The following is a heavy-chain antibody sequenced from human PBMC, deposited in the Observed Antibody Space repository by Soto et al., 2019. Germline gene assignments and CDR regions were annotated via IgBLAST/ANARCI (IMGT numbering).Heavy chain of an antibody. CDR1: GYTFTSYG. J-gene: IGHJ4*02. CDR3: ARVIAAAADFDY. CDR2: ISAYNRNT. Sequence: QVQLVQSGAEVKKPGASVKVSCKASGYTFTSYGLTWVRQAPGQGLEWMGWISAYNRNTNCAQKLQGRVTMTTDTPTSTTYMELRSLRSDDTAVYYCARVIAAAADFDYWGQGTLVTVSS. D-gene: IGHD6-13*01. V-gene: IGHV1-18*01.